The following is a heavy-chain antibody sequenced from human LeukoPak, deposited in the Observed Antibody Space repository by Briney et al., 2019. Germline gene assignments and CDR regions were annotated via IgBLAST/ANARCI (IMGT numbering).Heavy chain of an antibody. CDR3: AKGFKIQLWSTRGVFDI. D-gene: IGHD5-18*01. V-gene: IGHV3-30*18. CDR2: ISHHGANK. J-gene: IGHJ3*02. Sequence: GGSLRLSCVASGFTFSSYGMSWVRQAPGKGLEWVAVISHHGANKFYGDSVKGRFTISRDNSNNMVYLQMNGLRAEDTAVYYCAKGFKIQLWSTRGVFDIWGQGTMVTVSS. CDR1: GFTFSSYG.